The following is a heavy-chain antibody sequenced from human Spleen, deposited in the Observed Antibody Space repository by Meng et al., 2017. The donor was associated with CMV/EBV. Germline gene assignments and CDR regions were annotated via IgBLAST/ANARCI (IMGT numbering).Heavy chain of an antibody. CDR2: IYYSGST. CDR1: GGSISSYY. D-gene: IGHD6-13*01. J-gene: IGHJ6*02. CDR3: ARVGDSSSSDYGMDV. Sequence: SETLSLTCTVSGGSISSYYWSWIRQPPGKGLEWIGYIYYSGSTNYNPSLKSRVTISVDTSKNQFSLKLSSVTAADTAVYYCARVGDSSSSDYGMDVWGQGTTVTVSS. V-gene: IGHV4-59*12.